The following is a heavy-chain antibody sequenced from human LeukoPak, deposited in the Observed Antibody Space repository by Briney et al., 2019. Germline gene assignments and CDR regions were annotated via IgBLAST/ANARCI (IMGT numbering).Heavy chain of an antibody. D-gene: IGHD3-22*01. CDR3: AREAYYDSSGYYY. V-gene: IGHV1-2*06. Sequence: ASVKVSCKASGYTFTGYYMHWVRQAPGQGLEWMGRINPNSGGTNYAQEFQGRVTMTRDTSISTAYMELSRLRSDDTAVYYCAREAYYDSSGYYYWGQGTLVTVSS. CDR2: INPNSGGT. CDR1: GYTFTGYY. J-gene: IGHJ4*02.